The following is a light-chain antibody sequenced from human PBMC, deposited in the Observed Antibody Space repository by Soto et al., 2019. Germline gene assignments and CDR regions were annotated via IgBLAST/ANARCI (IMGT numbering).Light chain of an antibody. Sequence: DIQMTQSPSSLSASVADRVTITCRASQIIGNRLKWYQQKPGKAPKLLFYAASSLQSGVPSRFSGSGSGTDFTLTISSLQPEDSATYYCQQTYSTPWTFGLGTKVDIK. CDR3: QQTYSTPWT. CDR1: QIIGNR. CDR2: AAS. J-gene: IGKJ1*01. V-gene: IGKV1-39*01.